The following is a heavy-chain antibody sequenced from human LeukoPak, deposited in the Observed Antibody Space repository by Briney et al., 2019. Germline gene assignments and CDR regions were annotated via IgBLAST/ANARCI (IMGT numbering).Heavy chain of an antibody. Sequence: GGSLRLSCAASGFTFSSYAMHWVRQAPGKGLEWVSFIQYDGSHKNYVDSVKGRFTISRDNSRNTLYLQMFSLRAEDTAVYFCAKDLTLWGQGTVVTVSS. J-gene: IGHJ3*01. CDR1: GFTFSSYA. CDR2: IQYDGSHK. D-gene: IGHD4/OR15-4a*01. CDR3: AKDLTL. V-gene: IGHV3-30*02.